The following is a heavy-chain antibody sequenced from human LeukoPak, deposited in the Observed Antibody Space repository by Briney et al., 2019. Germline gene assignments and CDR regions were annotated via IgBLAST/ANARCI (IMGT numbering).Heavy chain of an antibody. J-gene: IGHJ1*01. V-gene: IGHV3-23*01. CDR1: GFTFSRYT. CDR3: ARGGPYYYDSSGYRAEYFQH. Sequence: PGGSLRLSCAASGFTFSRYTLNWVRQAPGKGLEWVSAISGSGGGTYYAESVKGRFTISGDNSKNTLYLQMNSLRAEDTAVYYCARGGPYYYDSSGYRAEYFQHWGQGTLVTVSS. CDR2: ISGSGGGT. D-gene: IGHD3-22*01.